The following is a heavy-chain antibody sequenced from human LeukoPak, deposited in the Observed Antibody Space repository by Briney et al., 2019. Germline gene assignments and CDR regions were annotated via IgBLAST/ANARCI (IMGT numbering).Heavy chain of an antibody. CDR1: GFTFSDYY. CDR2: ISSSGTTI. J-gene: IGHJ5*02. Sequence: GGSLRLSCAASGFTFSDYYMSWIRQVPGKGLEWVSYISSSGTTIYYADSVKGRLTISRDNAKNSLYLQMNSLRAEDTALYYCARDATYYYGSGSFYRWANWFDPWGQGTLVTVSS. V-gene: IGHV3-11*01. CDR3: ARDATYYYGSGSFYRWANWFDP. D-gene: IGHD3-10*01.